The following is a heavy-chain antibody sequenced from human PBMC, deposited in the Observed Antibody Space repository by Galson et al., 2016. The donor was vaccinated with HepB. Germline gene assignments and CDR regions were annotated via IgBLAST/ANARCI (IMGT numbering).Heavy chain of an antibody. CDR1: GGSISSYY. D-gene: IGHD7-27*01. J-gene: IGHJ4*02. CDR3: ARDLNWGKWNYFDY. Sequence: SETLSLTCTVSGGSISSYYWSWIRQTPGKGLEWIGNVYSNGATNYNPSFKSRVTISVDLSKNQFSLNLNSVTAADTAVYYCARDLNWGKWNYFDYWGQGTLVTVSS. CDR2: VYSNGAT. V-gene: IGHV4-59*01.